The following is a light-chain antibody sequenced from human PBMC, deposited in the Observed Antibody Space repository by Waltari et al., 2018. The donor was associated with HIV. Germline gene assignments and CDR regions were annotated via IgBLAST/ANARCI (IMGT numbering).Light chain of an antibody. V-gene: IGLV2-14*01. CDR2: EVS. CDR1: RCDVGGYKS. CDR3: LSYAGNNYLL. J-gene: IGLJ2*01. Sequence: QSALTQPASVSGSPGQSITISCTGTRCDVGGYKSVSWYQQHPGKAPRLMIYEVSNRPSGVSNRFSGSKSGNTASLTVSGLQAEDEAAYYCLSYAGNNYLLFGGGTKLTVL.